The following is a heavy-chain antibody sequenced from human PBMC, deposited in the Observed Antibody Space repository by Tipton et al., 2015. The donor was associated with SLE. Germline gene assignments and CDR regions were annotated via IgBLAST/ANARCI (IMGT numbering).Heavy chain of an antibody. CDR3: ARVLGYDFWSGDYYYYAMDV. CDR2: IYYSGST. D-gene: IGHD3-3*01. J-gene: IGHJ6*02. Sequence: TLSLTCTVSGGSISTYYWSWIRQPPGKGLEWIGYIYYSGSTNYNPSLKSRVTISVDTSKNQLSLKLSSVTAADTAVYYCARVLGYDFWSGDYYYYAMDVWGQGTTVTVSS. CDR1: GGSISTYY. V-gene: IGHV4-59*01.